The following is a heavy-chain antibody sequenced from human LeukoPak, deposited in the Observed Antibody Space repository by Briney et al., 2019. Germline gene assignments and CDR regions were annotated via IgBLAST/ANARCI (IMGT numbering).Heavy chain of an antibody. Sequence: SETLSLTCTVSGGPISSYYWSWIRQPPGKGLEWIGYIYYSGSTNYNPSLKSRVTISVDTSKNQFSLKLSSVTAADTAVYYCARKGVYYGGNPNWFDPWGQGTLVTVSS. V-gene: IGHV4-59*08. CDR3: ARKGVYYGGNPNWFDP. CDR2: IYYSGST. J-gene: IGHJ5*02. CDR1: GGPISSYY. D-gene: IGHD4-23*01.